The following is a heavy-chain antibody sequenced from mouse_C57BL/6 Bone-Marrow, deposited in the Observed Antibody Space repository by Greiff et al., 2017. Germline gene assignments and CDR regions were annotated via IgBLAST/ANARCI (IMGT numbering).Heavy chain of an antibody. Sequence: VKLMESGAELARPGASVKLSCKASGYTFTSYGISWVKQRTGQGLEWIGAIYPRSGNTYYNEKFKGKATLTADKSSSTAYMELRSLTSEDSAVYCCANPITTVGYYFDYWGQGTTLTVSS. CDR3: ANPITTVGYYFDY. D-gene: IGHD1-1*01. CDR2: IYPRSGNT. V-gene: IGHV1-81*01. CDR1: GYTFTSYG. J-gene: IGHJ2*01.